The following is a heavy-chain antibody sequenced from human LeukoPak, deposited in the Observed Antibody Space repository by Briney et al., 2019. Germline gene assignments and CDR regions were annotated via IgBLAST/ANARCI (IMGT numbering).Heavy chain of an antibody. CDR2: VYHSGST. Sequence: PSETLSLTCAVSGGSISSGGYSWSWIRQPPGKGLEWIGYVYHSGSTYYNPSLKSRVTISVDRSKNQFSLKLSSVTAADTAVYYCARGGGITMIVADAFDIWGQGTMVTVSS. D-gene: IGHD3-22*01. J-gene: IGHJ3*02. V-gene: IGHV4-30-2*01. CDR3: ARGGGITMIVADAFDI. CDR1: GGSISSGGYS.